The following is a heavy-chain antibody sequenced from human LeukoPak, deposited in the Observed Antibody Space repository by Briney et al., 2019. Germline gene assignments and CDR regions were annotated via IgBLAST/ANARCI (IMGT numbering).Heavy chain of an antibody. V-gene: IGHV3-23*01. CDR1: GFTFSSYA. CDR3: AKDNRGYDFYYYGMDV. D-gene: IGHD5-12*01. J-gene: IGHJ6*02. CDR2: ISGSGGST. Sequence: GGSLRLSCAASGFTFSSYAMSWVRRAPRKGLEWVSGISGSGGSTYYADSVKGRFTISGDNSKNTLYLQMNSLRAEDTALYYCAKDNRGYDFYYYGMDVWGQGTTVTVSS.